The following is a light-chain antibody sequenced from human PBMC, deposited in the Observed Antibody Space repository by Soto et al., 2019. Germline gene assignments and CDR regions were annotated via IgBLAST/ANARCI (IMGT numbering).Light chain of an antibody. CDR2: GAS. CDR3: QQYFEWPPMT. CDR1: QSLTRN. Sequence: EIVMTQSPATLSLSPGERATLSCRASQSLTRNLAWYQHKPGQSPRLLIYGASARATGISDRFRGSGSGTEFTLTISSLRSEDSAIYYCQQYFEWPPMTFGQGTKVDIK. V-gene: IGKV3-15*01. J-gene: IGKJ1*01.